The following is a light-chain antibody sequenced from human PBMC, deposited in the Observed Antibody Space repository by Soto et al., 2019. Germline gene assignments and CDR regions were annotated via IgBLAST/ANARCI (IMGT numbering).Light chain of an antibody. J-gene: IGKJ1*01. CDR1: QSISSSY. CDR2: GVS. CDR3: QQYYDSPQT. Sequence: EIVLTQSPDTLSLSPGERATLSCRASQSISSSYLAWYQQKPGQAPRLHLYGVSRRATGTPDSISGSGSGTDLTLTISRLEPEESAVDYCQQYYDSPQTFGQGTKVEIK. V-gene: IGKV3-20*01.